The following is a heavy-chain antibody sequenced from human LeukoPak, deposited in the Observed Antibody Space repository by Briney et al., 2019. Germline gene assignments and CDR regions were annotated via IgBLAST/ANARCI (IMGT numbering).Heavy chain of an antibody. V-gene: IGHV3-30*04. CDR1: GFTFSSYA. Sequence: GGSLRLSCVASGFTFSSYAMHWVRQAPGKGLEWVAVISYDGSNKYYADSVKGRFTISGDNSKNTLYLQMNSLRAEDTAVYYCAREFPAAGTAFDYWGQGTLVTVSS. D-gene: IGHD6-13*01. J-gene: IGHJ4*02. CDR3: AREFPAAGTAFDY. CDR2: ISYDGSNK.